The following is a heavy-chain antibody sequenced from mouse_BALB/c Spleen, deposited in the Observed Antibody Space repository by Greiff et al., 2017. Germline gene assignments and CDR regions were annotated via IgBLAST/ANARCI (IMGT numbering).Heavy chain of an antibody. CDR2: ISYDGSN. J-gene: IGHJ3*01. V-gene: IGHV3-6*02. D-gene: IGHD2-4*01. CDR1: GYSITSGYY. CDR3: ARGGYYDYDRGFAY. Sequence: VQLKESGPGLVKPSQSLSLTCSVTGYSITSGYYWNWIRQFPGNKLEWMGYISYDGSNNYNPSLKNRISITRDTSKNQFFLKLNSVTTEDTAAYYCARGGYYDYDRGFAYWGQGTLVTVSA.